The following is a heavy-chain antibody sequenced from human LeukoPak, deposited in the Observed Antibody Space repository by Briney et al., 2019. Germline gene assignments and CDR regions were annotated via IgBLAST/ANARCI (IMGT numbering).Heavy chain of an antibody. Sequence: GGSLRLSCAASGFTFSRHWMNWVRQAPGKGLEWVATINQDGSQTYYVDSVRGRFTISRDNAQNSLYLQMNSLRPEDRAVYYCARDDRDSSGYPAPDYWGQGTLVTVSS. CDR3: ARDDRDSSGYPAPDY. CDR1: GFTFSRHW. CDR2: INQDGSQT. V-gene: IGHV3-7*05. J-gene: IGHJ4*02. D-gene: IGHD3-22*01.